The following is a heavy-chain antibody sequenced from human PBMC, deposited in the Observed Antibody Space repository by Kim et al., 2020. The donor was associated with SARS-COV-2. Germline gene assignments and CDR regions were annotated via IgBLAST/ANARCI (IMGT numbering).Heavy chain of an antibody. D-gene: IGHD3-22*01. J-gene: IGHJ4*02. V-gene: IGHV3-53*01. CDR3: ARALVSFAYYYDSSGYYDY. Sequence: GRFTISRDNSKNALSLQMNSLRAEETAVYYCARALVSFAYYYDSSGYYDYWGQGTLVTVSS.